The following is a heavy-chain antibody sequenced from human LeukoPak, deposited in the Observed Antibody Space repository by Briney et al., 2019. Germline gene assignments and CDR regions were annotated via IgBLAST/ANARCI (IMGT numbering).Heavy chain of an antibody. CDR2: IYYSGST. V-gene: IGHV4-59*01. J-gene: IGHJ4*02. CDR1: GGSISSYY. D-gene: IGHD6-19*01. Sequence: SETLSLTCTVSGGSISSYYWSWTRQPPGKGLEWIGYIYYSGSTNYNPSLKSRVTISVDTSKNQLSLKLSSVTAADTAVYYCARGRPAGAFDYWGQGTLVTVSS. CDR3: ARGRPAGAFDY.